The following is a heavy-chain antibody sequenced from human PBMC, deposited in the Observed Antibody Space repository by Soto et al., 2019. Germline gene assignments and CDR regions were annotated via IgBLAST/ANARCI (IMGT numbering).Heavy chain of an antibody. D-gene: IGHD3-16*01. V-gene: IGHV1-46*01. CDR1: GDTFTSYY. CDR3: ARSSGGGFGITIEGTNWFDS. J-gene: IGHJ5*01. CDR2: INPNGGST. Sequence: ASVKVSCKVPGDTFTSYYMHWVRQAPGHGLEWMGVINPNGGSTRFAQKFQGRVTMTSDTSTSTVYMELRGLTSEDTAVYYCARSSGGGFGITIEGTNWFDSWGQGTLVTVSS.